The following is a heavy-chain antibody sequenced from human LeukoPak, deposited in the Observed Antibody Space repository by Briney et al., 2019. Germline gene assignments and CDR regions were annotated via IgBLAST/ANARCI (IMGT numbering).Heavy chain of an antibody. V-gene: IGHV1-2*02. Sequence: GASVKVSCKASGYTFTGYHMHWVRQAPGQGLEWMGWINPNSGGTNYAQKFQGRVTMTRDTSISTAYMELSRLRSDDTAVYYCATDSSSWYDAFDIWGQGTMVTVSS. CDR1: GYTFTGYH. CDR2: INPNSGGT. J-gene: IGHJ3*02. CDR3: ATDSSSWYDAFDI. D-gene: IGHD6-13*01.